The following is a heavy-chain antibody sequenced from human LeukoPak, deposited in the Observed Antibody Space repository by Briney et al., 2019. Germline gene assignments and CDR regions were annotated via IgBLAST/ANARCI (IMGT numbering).Heavy chain of an antibody. Sequence: GGSLRVSCAASGFSFSDYYMAWVRQAPGSGLEWVSYITNSGSSRYYADSVRGRFTISRDNAKNSLYLQMNGLRAEDTAVYYCARDLAVAGFWGRGTLVTVSS. V-gene: IGHV3-11*01. CDR3: ARDLAVAGF. D-gene: IGHD6-19*01. CDR1: GFSFSDYY. CDR2: ITNSGSSR. J-gene: IGHJ4*02.